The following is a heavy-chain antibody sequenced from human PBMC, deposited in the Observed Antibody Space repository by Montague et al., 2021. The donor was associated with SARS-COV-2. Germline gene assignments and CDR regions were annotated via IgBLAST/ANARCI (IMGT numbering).Heavy chain of an antibody. J-gene: IGHJ3*02. D-gene: IGHD3-10*01. CDR2: IYYSGIT. CDR1: GGSITRNYY. V-gene: IGHV4-39*01. CDR3: ARPLVRGVPKAFDI. Sequence: ETLSLTCTVSGGSITRNYYWGWIRQPPGKGLEWVGNIYYSGITFINPSLESRVTISVDASKNQFSLNLTSVTAADTAVYYCARPLVRGVPKAFDIWGQGALVIVSS.